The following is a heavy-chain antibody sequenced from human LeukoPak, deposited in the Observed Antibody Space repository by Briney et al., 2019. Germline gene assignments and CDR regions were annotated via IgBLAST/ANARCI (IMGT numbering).Heavy chain of an antibody. V-gene: IGHV3-64D*06. D-gene: IGHD2-15*01. CDR1: GFTFSSYA. Sequence: GGSLRLSCSASGFTFSSYAVHWVRQAPGKGLEYVSAISSNGGSTYYADSVKGRFTISGDNSKNTLYLQMSSLRAEDTAVYYCVNLGYCSGGSCYSGAFDIWGQGTMVTVSS. CDR2: ISSNGGST. J-gene: IGHJ3*02. CDR3: VNLGYCSGGSCYSGAFDI.